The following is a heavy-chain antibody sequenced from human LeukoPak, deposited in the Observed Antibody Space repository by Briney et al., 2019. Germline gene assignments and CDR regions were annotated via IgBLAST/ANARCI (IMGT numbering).Heavy chain of an antibody. D-gene: IGHD4-17*01. J-gene: IGHJ2*01. CDR1: GFTFSSYA. Sequence: PGGSLRLSCAASGFTFSSYAMHWVRQAPGKGLEWVAVISYDGSNKYYADSVKGRFTISRDNSKNTLYLQMNSLRAEDTAVYYCARTRTVPFGDSGPGGFDHWYFDLWGRGTLVTVSS. V-gene: IGHV3-30-3*01. CDR2: ISYDGSNK. CDR3: ARTRTVPFGDSGPGGFDHWYFDL.